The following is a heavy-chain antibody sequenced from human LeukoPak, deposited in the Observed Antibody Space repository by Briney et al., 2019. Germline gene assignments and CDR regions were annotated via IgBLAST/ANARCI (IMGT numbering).Heavy chain of an antibody. Sequence: SETLSLTCTVSGGSISSSSYYWGWIRQPPGKGLEWIGSIYYSGSTYYNPSLKSRVTISVDTSKNQFSLKLSSVTAADTAVYYCARAPSYCTNGVCYLDYYGMDVWGQGTTVTVSS. CDR3: ARAPSYCTNGVCYLDYYGMDV. D-gene: IGHD2-8*01. V-gene: IGHV4-39*01. CDR1: GGSISSSSYY. CDR2: IYYSGST. J-gene: IGHJ6*02.